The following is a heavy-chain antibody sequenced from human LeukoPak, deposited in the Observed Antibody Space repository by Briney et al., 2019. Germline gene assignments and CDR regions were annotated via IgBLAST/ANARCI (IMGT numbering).Heavy chain of an antibody. J-gene: IGHJ5*02. CDR1: GGSFNGYY. V-gene: IGHV4-34*01. D-gene: IGHD3-10*01. CDR2: INHSGST. Sequence: PSETLSLTCAVYGGSFNGYYWSWIRQPPGKGLEWMGEINHSGSTNYNPSLKSRVTMSVDTSKNQVSLKLRSVTAADTAVYYCARGPGSGSYFAWFDPWGQGTQVTVSS. CDR3: ARGPGSGSYFAWFDP.